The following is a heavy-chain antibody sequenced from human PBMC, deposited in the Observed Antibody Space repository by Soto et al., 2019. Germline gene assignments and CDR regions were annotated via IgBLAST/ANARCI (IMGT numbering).Heavy chain of an antibody. CDR3: TRDQEYSSAV. CDR1: GFDFSNSW. V-gene: IGHV3-74*01. J-gene: IGHJ4*02. D-gene: IGHD5-12*01. Sequence: GGSLRLSCEASGFDFSNSWMHWVRQAPGKGLVWISHVNSDGSITTYADSVKGRFTISRNNAKNTVYLQMNSLRVEDTAIYYCTRDQEYSSAVWGEGTLVTVSS. CDR2: VNSDGSIT.